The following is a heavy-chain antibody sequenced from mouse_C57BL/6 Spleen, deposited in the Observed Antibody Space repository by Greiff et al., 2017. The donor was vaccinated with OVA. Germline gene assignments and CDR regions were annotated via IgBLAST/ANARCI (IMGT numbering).Heavy chain of an antibody. D-gene: IGHD1-1*01. CDR2: ISSGSSTI. V-gene: IGHV5-17*01. CDR1: GFTFSDYG. CDR3: ARTYYGSRGYYAMDY. J-gene: IGHJ4*01. Sequence: LVESGGGLVKPGGSLKLSCAASGFTFSDYGMHWVRQAPEKGLEWVAYISSGSSTIYYADTVKGRFTISRDNAKNTLFLQMTSLRSEDTAMYYCARTYYGSRGYYAMDYWGQGTSVTVSS.